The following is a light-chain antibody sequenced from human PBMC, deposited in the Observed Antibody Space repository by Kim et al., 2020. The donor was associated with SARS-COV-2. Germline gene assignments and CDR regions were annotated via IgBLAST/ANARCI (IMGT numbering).Light chain of an antibody. V-gene: IGLV3-1*01. CDR2: RDD. Sequence: SYELTQPPSVSVSPGQTATITCSGHTLGKNYASWYQQRPGQSPVLVIYRDDKRPSGIPERFSGSNSGNTATLTISGTQAMDEADYYCQAWDTSIVLFGGGTQLTVL. CDR1: TLGKNY. J-gene: IGLJ2*01. CDR3: QAWDTSIVL.